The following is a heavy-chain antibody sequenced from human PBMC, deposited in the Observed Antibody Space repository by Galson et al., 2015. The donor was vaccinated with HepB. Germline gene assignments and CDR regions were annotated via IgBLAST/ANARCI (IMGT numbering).Heavy chain of an antibody. CDR3: AREEDYDSSGYYYPFFYFDY. J-gene: IGHJ4*02. D-gene: IGHD3-22*01. Sequence: SLRLSCAASGFTFSSYSMNWVRQAPGKGLEWVSYISSSSSTIYYADSVKGRFTISRDNAKNSLYLQMNSLRDEDTAVYYCAREEDYDSSGYYYPFFYFDYWGQGTLVTVSS. CDR1: GFTFSSYS. V-gene: IGHV3-48*02. CDR2: ISSSSSTI.